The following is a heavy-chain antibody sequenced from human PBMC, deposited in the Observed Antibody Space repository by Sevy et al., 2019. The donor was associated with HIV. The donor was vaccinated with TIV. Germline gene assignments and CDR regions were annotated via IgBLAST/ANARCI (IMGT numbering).Heavy chain of an antibody. CDR1: GFSFSYYG. J-gene: IGHJ6*02. CDR3: ANAYSGSYSHSYLDALDV. Sequence: GGSLRLSCIGSGFSFSYYGIHWVRQSPGKGLDWVALISHDGINEYYADSVKGRFTISRNNSKNTVYLEMNSLRNEDTANYFCANAYSGSYSHSYLDALDVWGQGTTVTVSS. D-gene: IGHD1-26*01. V-gene: IGHV3-30*18. CDR2: ISHDGINE.